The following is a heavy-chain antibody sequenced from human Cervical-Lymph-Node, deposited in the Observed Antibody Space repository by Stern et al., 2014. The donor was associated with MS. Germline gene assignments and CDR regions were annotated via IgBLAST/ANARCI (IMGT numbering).Heavy chain of an antibody. J-gene: IGHJ1*01. CDR2: IWYDGSNR. CDR1: GFTFSSSG. V-gene: IGHV3-33*01. D-gene: IGHD4-23*01. Sequence: VQLVASGGGVVQPGRSLRLSCAASGFTFSSSGMHWVRQAPGKGLEWMAIIWYDGSNRYYADSVKGRFTISRDNSKNTLYLQMNSLRADDTAVYYCAREGGNTAEYFQHWGQGTLVTVS. CDR3: AREGGNTAEYFQH.